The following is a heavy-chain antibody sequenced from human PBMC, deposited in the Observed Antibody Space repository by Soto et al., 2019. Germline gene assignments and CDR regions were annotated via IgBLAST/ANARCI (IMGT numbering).Heavy chain of an antibody. Sequence: EVQLVESGGGLVKPGGSLTLSCAGSGFAFRSYNMNWVRQPPGKGLEWVASISSGSSNIYYADSVKGRFTISRDNAKDSLYLQMDRLRAEDSAVYYCASATVVAGTFDFWCQGTLLTVSS. D-gene: IGHD2-15*01. V-gene: IGHV3-21*01. CDR3: ASATVVAGTFDF. CDR2: ISSGSSNI. J-gene: IGHJ4*02. CDR1: GFAFRSYN.